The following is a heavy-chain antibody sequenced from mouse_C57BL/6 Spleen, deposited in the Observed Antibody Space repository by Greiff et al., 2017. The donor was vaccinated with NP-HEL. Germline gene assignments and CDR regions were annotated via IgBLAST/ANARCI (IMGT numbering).Heavy chain of an antibody. V-gene: IGHV5-17*01. CDR1: GFTFSDYG. CDR3: ARQEVYGNYFDY. J-gene: IGHJ2*01. Sequence: EVKLMESGGGLVKPGGSLKLSCAASGFTFSDYGMHWVRQAPEKGLEWVAYISSGSSTIYYADTVKGRFTISRDNAKNTLFLQMTSLRSEDTAMYYCARQEVYGNYFDYWGQGTTLTVSS. CDR2: ISSGSSTI. D-gene: IGHD2-1*01.